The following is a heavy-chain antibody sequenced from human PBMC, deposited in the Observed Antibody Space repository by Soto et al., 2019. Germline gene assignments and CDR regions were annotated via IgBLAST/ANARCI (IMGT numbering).Heavy chain of an antibody. CDR3: ARDIAVAGTEYFDY. V-gene: IGHV1-18*01. D-gene: IGHD6-19*01. CDR2: ISAYNGNT. J-gene: IGHJ4*02. CDR1: GYTFTSYG. Sequence: ASVKVSCKASGYTFTSYGISWVRQAPGQGLEWMGWISAYNGNTNYAQKLQGRVTMTTDTSTSTAYMELRSLRSDDTAVYYCARDIAVAGTEYFDYWGQGTLVTVSS.